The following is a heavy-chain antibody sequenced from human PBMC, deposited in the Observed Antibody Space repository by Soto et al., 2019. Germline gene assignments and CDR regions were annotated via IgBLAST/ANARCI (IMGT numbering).Heavy chain of an antibody. D-gene: IGHD6-13*01. J-gene: IGHJ4*02. CDR2: IIPYYNTL. V-gene: IGHV1-69*01. CDR1: EGTFNSYA. CDR3: ASGASRWYPYCFDS. Sequence: QAKVVQSGAEVRKPGSSVKLSCKASEGTFNSYAIAWVRQAPGQGLEWMGGIIPYYNTLNYAQKFQDRVTITADDSTNTVYMELSSLRSDDTAVYFCASGASRWYPYCFDSWAQGTLVTVSS.